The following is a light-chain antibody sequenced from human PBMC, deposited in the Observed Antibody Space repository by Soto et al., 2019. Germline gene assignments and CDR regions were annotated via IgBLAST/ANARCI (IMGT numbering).Light chain of an antibody. CDR1: SSDVGNYNL. CDR2: EGS. CDR3: CSYAGSSTYV. V-gene: IGLV2-23*01. Sequence: QSVLTQPASVSGSTGQSITISCTGTSSDVGNYNLVSWYQQHPGKAPKLMIYEGSKRPSGVSNRFSGSKSGNTASLTISILQAEDEADYYCCSYAGSSTYVFGNGTKGTVL. J-gene: IGLJ1*01.